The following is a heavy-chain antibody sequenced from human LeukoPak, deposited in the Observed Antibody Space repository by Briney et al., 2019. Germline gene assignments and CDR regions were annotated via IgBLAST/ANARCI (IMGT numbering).Heavy chain of an antibody. CDR1: GGTFINYA. CDR3: AKDFGMIVVVITHYFDY. J-gene: IGHJ4*02. Sequence: GSSVKVSCKASGGTFINYAISWVRQAPGQGLEWMGGIIPIFGTANYAQKFQGRVTITADESTSTAYMELSSLRSDDTAVYYCAKDFGMIVVVITHYFDYWGQGTLVTVSS. CDR2: IIPIFGTA. V-gene: IGHV1-69*01. D-gene: IGHD3-22*01.